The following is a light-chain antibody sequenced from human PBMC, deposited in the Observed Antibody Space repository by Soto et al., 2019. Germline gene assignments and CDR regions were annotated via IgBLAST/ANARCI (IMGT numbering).Light chain of an antibody. CDR3: SSYTTSSTFV. V-gene: IGLV2-18*02. Sequence: QSALTQPPSVSGSPGQSVTISCTGTSSDVGSYNRVSWYQQPPGTAPKLMIYEVITRPSGVPGRFSGAKSGDTASLTISGLQAEDEAEYYCSSYTTSSTFVFGTGTKLTVL. CDR2: EVI. CDR1: SSDVGSYNR. J-gene: IGLJ1*01.